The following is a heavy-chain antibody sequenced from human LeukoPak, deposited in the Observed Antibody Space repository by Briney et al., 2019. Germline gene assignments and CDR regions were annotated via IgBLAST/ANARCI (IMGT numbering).Heavy chain of an antibody. D-gene: IGHD3-10*01. V-gene: IGHV6-1*01. J-gene: IGHJ4*02. CDR2: AYYRSKWYI. CDR3: ARGAVRGGTNFDY. CDR1: GDSVSGSPAV. Sequence: SQTLSPTCAISGDSVSGSPAVWNWIRQSPSRGLEWLGRAYYRSKWYIDYAESVKGRITITPDTSKNQFSLQLNSVTPEDTAVYYCARGAVRGGTNFDYWGQGTLVTVSS.